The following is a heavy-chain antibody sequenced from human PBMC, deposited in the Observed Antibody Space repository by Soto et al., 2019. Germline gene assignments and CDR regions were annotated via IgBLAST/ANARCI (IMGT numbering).Heavy chain of an antibody. CDR1: GYTFTSYG. CDR3: ASSYYYDSSGYTTSWDY. J-gene: IGHJ4*02. V-gene: IGHV1-18*01. CDR2: ISAYNGNT. D-gene: IGHD3-22*01. Sequence: VASVKVSCKASGYTFTSYGISWVRQAPGQGLEWMGWISAYNGNTNYAQKLQGRVTMTTDTSTSTAYMELRSLRSDDTAVYYCASSYYYDSSGYTTSWDYWGQGTLVTVSS.